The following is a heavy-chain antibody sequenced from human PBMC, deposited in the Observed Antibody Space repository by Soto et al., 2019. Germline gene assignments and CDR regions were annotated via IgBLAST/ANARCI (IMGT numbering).Heavy chain of an antibody. CDR3: ARSTGYQGSGSYSFGY. D-gene: IGHD3-10*01. CDR1: GGSFTSSGFY. V-gene: IGHV4-39*01. J-gene: IGHJ4*02. CDR2: IYYSGSS. Sequence: SETLSLTCTVSGGSFTSSGFYWVWIRQPPGKGLEWIGSIYYSGSSYYNPSLKSRVTISVDTSKNQFSLKLSSVTAADTAVYYCARSTGYQGSGSYSFGYWGQGALVTVSS.